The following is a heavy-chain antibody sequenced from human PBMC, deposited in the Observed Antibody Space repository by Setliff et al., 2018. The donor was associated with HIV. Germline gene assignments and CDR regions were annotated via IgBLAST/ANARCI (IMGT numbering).Heavy chain of an antibody. V-gene: IGHV3-7*01. J-gene: IGHJ3*02. CDR3: TRDLGYDSFDI. D-gene: IGHD3-22*01. CDR1: GFSFSSHW. Sequence: GGSLRLSCAASGFSFSSHWMSWVRQAPGKGLEWVANIKEDGSERYYVESVKGRFTISRDNAKNSVYLQMNSLRVEDTALYYCTRDLGYDSFDIWGQGTMVTVSS. CDR2: IKEDGSER.